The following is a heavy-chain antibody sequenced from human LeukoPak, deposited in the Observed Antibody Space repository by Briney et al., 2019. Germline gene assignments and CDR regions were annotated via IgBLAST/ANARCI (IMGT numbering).Heavy chain of an antibody. V-gene: IGHV3-74*01. CDR2: INTDGTVT. CDR3: ATKQWLAPPPDS. CDR1: GFTFSKYW. J-gene: IGHJ4*02. D-gene: IGHD6-19*01. Sequence: PGGSLRLSCAASGFTFSKYWMLWVRQAPGKGLESASRINTDGTVTTYADSVKGRFTVSRDNADNIMFLQMNSVRDEDTAVYYCATKQWLAPPPDSWGQGTPVTVSS.